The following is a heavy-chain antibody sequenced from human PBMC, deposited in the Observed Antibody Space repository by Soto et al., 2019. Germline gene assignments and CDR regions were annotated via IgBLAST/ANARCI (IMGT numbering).Heavy chain of an antibody. D-gene: IGHD3-22*01. CDR1: GFTFSSYG. CDR3: AKDSSSAFDY. Sequence: GGSLRLSCAASGFTFSSYGMHWVRQAPGKGLEWVAVISYDGSNKYYADSVKGRFTISRDNSKNTLYLQMNSLRAEDTAVYYCAKDSSSAFDYWGQGTLVTVSS. CDR2: ISYDGSNK. J-gene: IGHJ4*02. V-gene: IGHV3-30*18.